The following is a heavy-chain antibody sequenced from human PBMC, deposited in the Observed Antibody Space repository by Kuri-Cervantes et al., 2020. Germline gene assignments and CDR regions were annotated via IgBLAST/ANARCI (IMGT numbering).Heavy chain of an antibody. CDR1: GFTFDDYA. D-gene: IGHD6-13*01. CDR2: ISWNSGSI. V-gene: IGHV3-9*01. Sequence: SLKISCAASGFTFDDYAMHWVRQAPGKGLEWVSGISWNSGSIGYADSVKGRFTISRDNAKNSLYLQMNSLRAEDTAVYYCARDLDFISSSFFYWGQGTLVTVSS. CDR3: ARDLDFISSSFFY. J-gene: IGHJ4*02.